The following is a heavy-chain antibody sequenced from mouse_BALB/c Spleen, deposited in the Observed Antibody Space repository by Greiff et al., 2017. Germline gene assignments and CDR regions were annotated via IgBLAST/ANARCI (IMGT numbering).Heavy chain of an antibody. Sequence: DVKLVESGGDLVKPGGSLKLSCAASGFTFSSYGMSWVRQTPDKRLEWVATISSGGSYTYYPDSVKGRFTISRDNAKNTLYLQMSSLKSEDTAMYYCARQGGNYPYYYAMDYWGQGTSVTVSS. CDR1: GFTFSSYG. D-gene: IGHD2-1*01. CDR3: ARQGGNYPYYYAMDY. CDR2: ISSGGSYT. J-gene: IGHJ4*01. V-gene: IGHV5-6*02.